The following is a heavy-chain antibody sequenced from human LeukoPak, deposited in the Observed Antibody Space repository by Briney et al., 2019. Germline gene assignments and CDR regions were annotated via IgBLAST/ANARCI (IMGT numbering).Heavy chain of an antibody. V-gene: IGHV4-59*01. CDR2: IYHSGST. J-gene: IGHJ6*03. D-gene: IGHD6-19*01. CDR3: ARRVGWPTTTYYYMDV. CDR1: GGSITDFY. Sequence: SETLSLTCSVSGGSITDFYWSWIRQSPGKGLEYIGYIYHSGSTNYNPSLKSRVTISLDTSSNNFFLKMTSVSASDTAVYYCARRVGWPTTTYYYMDVWGKGTTVTIS.